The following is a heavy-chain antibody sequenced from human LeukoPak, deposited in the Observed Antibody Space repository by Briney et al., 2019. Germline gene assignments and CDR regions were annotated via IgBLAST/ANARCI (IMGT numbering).Heavy chain of an antibody. CDR1: GGTFSSYA. J-gene: IGHJ4*02. CDR3: VRAYYYDSSGYYPFDY. V-gene: IGHV1-69*05. CDR2: IIPIFGTA. D-gene: IGHD3-22*01. Sequence: SVKVSCKASGGTFSSYAISWVRQAPGQGLEWMGGIIPIFGTANYAQKFQGRVTITTDESTSTAYMELSSLRSEDTAVYYCVRAYYYDSSGYYPFDYWGQGTLVTVSS.